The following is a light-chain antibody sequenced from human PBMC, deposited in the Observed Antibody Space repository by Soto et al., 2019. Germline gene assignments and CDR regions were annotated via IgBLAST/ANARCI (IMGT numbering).Light chain of an antibody. J-gene: IGKJ1*01. CDR3: QQYNNWPRT. Sequence: EIVMTQSPATLSVSPGERATLSCRASQSVSTNLAWYQQKPGQAPRLLIYGASTRATGIPARFSGSGSGTEFTLTISSLQSEEFAVYWWQQYNNWPRTFGQGTKVEIK. V-gene: IGKV3-15*01. CDR1: QSVSTN. CDR2: GAS.